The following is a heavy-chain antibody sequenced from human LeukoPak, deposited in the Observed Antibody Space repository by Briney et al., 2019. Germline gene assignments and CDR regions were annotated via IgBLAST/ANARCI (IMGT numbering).Heavy chain of an antibody. J-gene: IGHJ3*02. CDR3: ATASSGFPARI. CDR2: INPNSGGT. D-gene: IGHD3-22*01. CDR1: GYTFTYYY. V-gene: IGHV1-2*02. Sequence: ASVKVSCKASGYTFTYYYIHWVRQAPGQGLEWMGWINPNSGGTNYAQKFQGRVTMTRDTSISTAYMELSRLRSDDTAVYYCATASSGFPARIWGQGTMVTVSS.